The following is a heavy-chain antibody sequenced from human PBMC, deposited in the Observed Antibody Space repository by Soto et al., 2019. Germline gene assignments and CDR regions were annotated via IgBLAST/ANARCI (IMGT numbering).Heavy chain of an antibody. CDR2: INSDGSST. D-gene: IGHD3-10*01. J-gene: IGHJ5*02. V-gene: IGHV3-74*01. Sequence: GGSLRLSCAASGFTFSSYWMHWVRQAPGKGLVWVSRINSDGSSTSYADSVKGRFTISRDNAKNTLYLQMNSLRAEDTAVYYCARDLRITMVRGVDPNWFDPWGQGTLVTVSS. CDR3: ARDLRITMVRGVDPNWFDP. CDR1: GFTFSSYW.